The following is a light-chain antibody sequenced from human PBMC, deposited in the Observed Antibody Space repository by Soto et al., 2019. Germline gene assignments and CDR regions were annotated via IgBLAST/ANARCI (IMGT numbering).Light chain of an antibody. Sequence: EIVLTQSPATLSLSPGERATLSSRASQSVSSYLAWYQQKPGQAPRLLIYDASNRATGIPARFSGSGSGTDFTLTISSLEPEDFAVYYCQQRSNWPPFGPGTKVDI. CDR3: QQRSNWPP. J-gene: IGKJ3*01. V-gene: IGKV3-11*01. CDR2: DAS. CDR1: QSVSSY.